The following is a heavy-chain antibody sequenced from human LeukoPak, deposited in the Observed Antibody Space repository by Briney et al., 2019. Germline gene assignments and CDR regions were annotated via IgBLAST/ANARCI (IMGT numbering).Heavy chain of an antibody. J-gene: IGHJ4*02. CDR1: GFTFSSYW. CDR2: IQSDGGNE. D-gene: IGHD7-27*01. Sequence: PGGSLRLSCAASGFTFSSYWMSWVRQAPGKGLEWVAFIQSDGGNEYYADSVKGRFTISRDNPKNTVHLQMNSLRAEDTAMYYCVRDGAHWDLDYWGQGTLVTVSS. CDR3: VRDGAHWDLDY. V-gene: IGHV3-30*02.